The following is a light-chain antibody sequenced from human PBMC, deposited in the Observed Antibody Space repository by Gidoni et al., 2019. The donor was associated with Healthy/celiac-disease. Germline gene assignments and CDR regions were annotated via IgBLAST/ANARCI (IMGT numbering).Light chain of an antibody. CDR3: QQRSNWPPSLT. CDR2: DAS. Sequence: EIELTQSPATLSLSPGERATLSCRASQSVSSYLAWYQQKPGQAPRLLIYDASNRATGIPARFSGSGSGTDFTLTISSREPEDFAVYYCQQRSNWPPSLTFGGXTKVEIK. CDR1: QSVSSY. J-gene: IGKJ4*01. V-gene: IGKV3-11*01.